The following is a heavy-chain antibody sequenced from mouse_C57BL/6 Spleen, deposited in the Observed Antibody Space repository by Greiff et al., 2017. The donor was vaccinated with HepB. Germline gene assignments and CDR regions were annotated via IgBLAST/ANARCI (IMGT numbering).Heavy chain of an antibody. J-gene: IGHJ2*01. D-gene: IGHD1-1*01. CDR2: IDPSDSYT. CDR3: AFITTVVFDY. V-gene: IGHV1-50*01. Sequence: QVQLQQSGAELVKPGASVKLSCKASGYTFTSYWMQWVKQRPGQGLEWIGEIDPSDSYTNYNQKFKGKATLTVDTSSSTAYMQLSSLTSEDSAVYYCAFITTVVFDYWGQGTTLTVSS. CDR1: GYTFTSYW.